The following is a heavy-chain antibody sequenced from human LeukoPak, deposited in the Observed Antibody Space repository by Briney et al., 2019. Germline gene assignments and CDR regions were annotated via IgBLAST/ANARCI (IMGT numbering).Heavy chain of an antibody. CDR1: GGSISSGGYY. J-gene: IGHJ1*01. V-gene: IGHV4-31*03. CDR2: IYYSGST. Sequence: TLSLTCTVSGGSISSGGYYWSWIRQHPGKGLEWIGYIYYSGSTYYNPSLKSRVTISVDTSKNQFSLKLSSVTAADTAVYYCARKGYCSSTSCPGGYFQHWGQGTLVTVSS. D-gene: IGHD2-2*01. CDR3: ARKGYCSSTSCPGGYFQH.